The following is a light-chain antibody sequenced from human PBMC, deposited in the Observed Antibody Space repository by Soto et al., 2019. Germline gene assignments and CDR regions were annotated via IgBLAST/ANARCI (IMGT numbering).Light chain of an antibody. V-gene: IGKV1-5*03. J-gene: IGKJ3*01. CDR3: QQYSGYLFT. CDR1: QSVTNW. CDR2: KAS. Sequence: DIQMTQSPSTLSASVGDRVTITCRASQSVTNWLAWYQQKPGKAPKLLIYKASTLESGVPSRFSGGGSGTEFTLTISSLQPDDVATYYCQQYSGYLFTFGPGTKVDIK.